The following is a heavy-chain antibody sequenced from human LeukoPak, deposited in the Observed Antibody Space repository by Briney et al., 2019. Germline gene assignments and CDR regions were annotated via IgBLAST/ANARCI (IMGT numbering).Heavy chain of an antibody. CDR1: GYTFRTYT. CDR2: ITSTSSFI. J-gene: IGHJ4*01. V-gene: IGHV3-21*01. D-gene: IGHD5-12*01. CDR3: TSEVATIEGRFDY. Sequence: GGSVRLSCAASGYTFRTYTMNWVRQATGKELEWVSSITSTSSFIFYADSVQGRFTISRDNAKNSLYLQMDSLRAEDTAVYYCTSEVATIEGRFDYWGHGTLVTASS.